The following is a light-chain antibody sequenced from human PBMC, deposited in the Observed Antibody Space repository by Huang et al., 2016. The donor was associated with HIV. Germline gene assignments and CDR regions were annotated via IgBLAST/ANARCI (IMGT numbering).Light chain of an antibody. CDR3: LQHHAYPRT. J-gene: IGKJ1*01. Sequence: DIQLTQSPSAMSASVGARVSITCRASQGIANYLVWFQQRPGGAPKRLIYAASSLQSGVPSRFSGSGSGTKFTLTISGLQPEDFATYYCLQHHAYPRTFGQGTKVEV. CDR1: QGIANY. CDR2: AAS. V-gene: IGKV1-17*03.